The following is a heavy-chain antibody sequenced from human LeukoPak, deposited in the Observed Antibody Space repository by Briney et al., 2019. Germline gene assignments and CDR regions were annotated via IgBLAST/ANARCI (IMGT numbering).Heavy chain of an antibody. D-gene: IGHD4-17*01. J-gene: IGHJ5*02. CDR1: GFTFSSNW. CDR3: ASLHDYGDLRVWFDP. V-gene: IGHV3-7*01. Sequence: QPGGSLRLSCAVSGFTFSSNWMSWVRQAPGKGLEWVANIKEDGSRRTYFDSVESRFITSRGDAEKSLYLQMNSLRTEDAATYQCASLHDYGDLRVWFDPWGEGTLFTVSS. CDR2: IKEDGSRR.